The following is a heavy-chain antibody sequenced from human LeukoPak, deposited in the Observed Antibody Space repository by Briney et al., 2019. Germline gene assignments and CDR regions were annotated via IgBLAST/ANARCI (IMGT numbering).Heavy chain of an antibody. V-gene: IGHV4-31*03. J-gene: IGHJ4*02. CDR1: GRSLSSGGYY. Sequence: PSETLSLPCTVSGRSLSSGGYYWSWIRHHPGKGLEWIGYIYYRGSTYYNPSLKSRVTISVDTSKNQFSLKLSSVTAADTAVYICARELRGGYRLRYFDYWGQGTLVTVSS. CDR2: IYYRGST. CDR3: ARELRGGYRLRYFDY. D-gene: IGHD3-22*01.